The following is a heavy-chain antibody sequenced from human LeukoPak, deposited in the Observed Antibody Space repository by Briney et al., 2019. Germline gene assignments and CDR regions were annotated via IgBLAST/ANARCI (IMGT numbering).Heavy chain of an antibody. CDR3: ARGGIVVVTDAFDI. D-gene: IGHD3-22*01. CDR2: IYTSGST. J-gene: IGHJ3*02. CDR1: GGSISSYY. Sequence: SETLSLTCTVSGGSISSYYWSWIRQPAGKGLEWIGRIYTSGSTNYNPSLKSRVTMSVDTSKNQFSLKLSSVTAADTAVYYCARGGIVVVTDAFDIWGQGTMVTVSS. V-gene: IGHV4-4*07.